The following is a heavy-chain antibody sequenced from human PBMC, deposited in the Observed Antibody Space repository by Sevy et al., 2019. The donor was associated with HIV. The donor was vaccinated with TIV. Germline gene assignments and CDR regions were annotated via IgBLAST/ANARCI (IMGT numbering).Heavy chain of an antibody. J-gene: IGHJ3*01. V-gene: IGHV3-21*01. CDR2: VSSSSSYI. CDR1: GFTFSSYS. D-gene: IGHD4-17*01. CDR3: ARDLHNDNGDYRSKHDAFAV. Sequence: GGSLRLSCAASGFTFSSYSMNWVRQAPGKGLQWVSSVSSSSSYIYYADSVRGGFTISRDNVKNSLYLQMNSLRAEDSAVYYCARDLHNDNGDYRSKHDAFAVWGQGTMVTVSS.